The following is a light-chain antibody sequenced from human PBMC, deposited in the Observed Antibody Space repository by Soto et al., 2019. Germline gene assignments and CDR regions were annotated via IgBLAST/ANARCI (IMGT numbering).Light chain of an antibody. CDR1: QSLLHSNGYNY. CDR3: MQALQTRRT. V-gene: IGKV2-28*01. Sequence: DIVMTQSPLSLPVTPGEPASISCRSSQSLLHSNGYNYLDWYLQKPGQSAQLLIYLGSNRASGVPDRFSGSGSGTDFTLKISRVEAEDVGVHSYMQALQTRRTFGQGTKVEIK. CDR2: LGS. J-gene: IGKJ1*01.